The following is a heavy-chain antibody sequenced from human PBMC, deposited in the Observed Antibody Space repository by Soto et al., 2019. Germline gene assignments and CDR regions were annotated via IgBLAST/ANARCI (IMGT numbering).Heavy chain of an antibody. CDR3: ARDKGAFDI. V-gene: IGHV3-33*01. J-gene: IGHJ3*02. CDR2: IWYDGSNK. CDR1: GFTFSSYG. Sequence: LRLSCAASGFTFSSYGMHWVRQAPGKGLEWVAVIWYDGSNKYYADSVKGRFTISRDNSKNTLYLQMNSLRAEDTAVYYCARDKGAFDIWGQGTMVTVSS.